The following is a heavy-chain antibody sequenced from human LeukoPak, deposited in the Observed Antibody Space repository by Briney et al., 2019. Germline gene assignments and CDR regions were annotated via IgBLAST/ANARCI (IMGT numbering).Heavy chain of an antibody. D-gene: IGHD3-22*01. V-gene: IGHV5-51*01. J-gene: IGHJ5*02. CDR2: IYPGDSDT. CDR1: GYSFTSYW. CDR3: ARTQGYYDSSGYLTNWFDP. Sequence: GASLQISCKGSGYSFTSYWIGWVRQLPGKGLEWMGIIYPGDSDTRYSPSFQGQVTISADKSISTAYLQWSSLKASDTAMYYCARTQGYYDSSGYLTNWFDPWGQGTLVTVSS.